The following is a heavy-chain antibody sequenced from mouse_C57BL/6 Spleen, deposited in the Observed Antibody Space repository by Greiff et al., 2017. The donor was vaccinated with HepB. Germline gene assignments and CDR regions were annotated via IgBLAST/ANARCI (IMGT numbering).Heavy chain of an antibody. J-gene: IGHJ1*03. Sequence: VKLVESGPGLVQPSQSLSITCTVSGFSLTSYGVHWVRQSPGKGLEWLGMIWSGGSTDYNAAFISRLSISKDNSKSQVFFKMNSLQADDTAIYYCARAGSRSYWYFDVWGTGTTVTVSS. CDR1: GFSLTSYG. V-gene: IGHV2-2*01. CDR3: ARAGSRSYWYFDV. CDR2: IWSGGST. D-gene: IGHD1-1*01.